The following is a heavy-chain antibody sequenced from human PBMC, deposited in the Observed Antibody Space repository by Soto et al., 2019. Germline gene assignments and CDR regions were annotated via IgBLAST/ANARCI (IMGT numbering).Heavy chain of an antibody. D-gene: IGHD5-12*01. J-gene: IGHJ4*02. CDR1: GITYNTYA. V-gene: IGHV1-3*01. CDR3: ARAISGYVT. Sequence: VQLVQSGAEIKKTGASVMLSCKASGITYNTYAIHWVRQAPGQGLEWMGWINVGNGETRYSQIFEGRVTLARDTSANTVYMDMGSLKTEDTGIYYCARAISGYVTWGQGTLVTVSS. CDR2: INVGNGET.